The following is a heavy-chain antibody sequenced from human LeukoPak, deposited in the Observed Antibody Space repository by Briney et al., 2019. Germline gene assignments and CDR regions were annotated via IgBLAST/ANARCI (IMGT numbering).Heavy chain of an antibody. J-gene: IGHJ6*02. CDR1: GXTFSSYC. V-gene: IGHV3-7*01. D-gene: IGHD1-26*01. CDR3: ARDRWEPDPYSCGMDV. CDR2: IQDGSDK. Sequence: QPGGSLRLSFVASGXTFSSYCMSWVRQAPGKGLEWVSNIQDGSDKYYVDSVKGRFTISRDNAKNSLYLQMNSLRAEDTAVYYCARDRWEPDPYSCGMDVWGQGTTVTVSS.